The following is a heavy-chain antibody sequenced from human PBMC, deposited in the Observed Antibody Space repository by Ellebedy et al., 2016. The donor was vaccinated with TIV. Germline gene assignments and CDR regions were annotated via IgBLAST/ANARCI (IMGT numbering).Heavy chain of an antibody. V-gene: IGHV3-48*02. J-gene: IGHJ3*02. CDR2: ISSSSSTI. Sequence: GESLKISXGASGFTFSSYSMNWVRQAPGKGLEWVSYISSSSSTIYYADSVKGRFTISRDNAKNSLYLHMNSLRDEDTAVYYCAREPQDAFDIWGQGTMVTVSS. CDR3: AREPQDAFDI. CDR1: GFTFSSYS.